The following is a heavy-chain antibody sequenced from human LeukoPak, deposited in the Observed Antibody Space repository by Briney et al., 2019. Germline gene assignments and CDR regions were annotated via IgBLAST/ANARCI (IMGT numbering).Heavy chain of an antibody. CDR3: ATDGRVHDGFHI. J-gene: IGHJ3*02. Sequence: GGSLRLSCAASGFTVGNDYLSWVRQAPGKGLEWVSHIYSGGSTFYADSVKDRFTISRDSSNNTLFLRMNSLTVEDTAMYYSATDGRVHDGFHIWGQGTMLIVSS. CDR1: GFTVGNDY. CDR2: IYSGGST. V-gene: IGHV3-66*01.